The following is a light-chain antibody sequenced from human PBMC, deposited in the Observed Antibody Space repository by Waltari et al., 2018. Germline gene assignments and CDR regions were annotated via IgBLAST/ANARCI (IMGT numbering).Light chain of an antibody. CDR1: QSDVTN. V-gene: IGKV3-15*01. Sequence: LSWSASQSDVTNLAGYQQRPGQEPRLFRYGAASRATGIPAWFSGSGSATDVTLTINSLQPEDFSLYYCQQYHNWPPWAFGQGTKVEIK. CDR2: GAA. CDR3: QQYHNWPPWA. J-gene: IGKJ1*01.